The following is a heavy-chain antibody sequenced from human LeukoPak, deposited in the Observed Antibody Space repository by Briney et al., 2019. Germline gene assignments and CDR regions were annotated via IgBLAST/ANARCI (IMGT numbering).Heavy chain of an antibody. CDR3: ARDEYSSSSDGFDS. CDR1: GFSLSSYS. D-gene: IGHD6-6*01. CDR2: ISSSSTYM. J-gene: IGHJ4*02. V-gene: IGHV3-21*06. Sequence: GGSLRLSCAASGFSLSSYSIHWVRQVPGEGLEWVSSISSSSTYMYYGDSVKGRFTISRDNGKSVVYLQMNSLRVEDTAVYYCARDEYSSSSDGFDSWGQGTLVTVSS.